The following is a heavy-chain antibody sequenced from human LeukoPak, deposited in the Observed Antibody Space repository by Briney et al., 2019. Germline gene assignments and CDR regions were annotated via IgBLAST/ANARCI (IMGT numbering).Heavy chain of an antibody. V-gene: IGHV1-8*01. Sequence: ASVKVSCKASGYTFTSYDINWVRQATGQGLEWMGWMNPNSGNTGYAQKFQGRVTMTRNTSISTAYMELSSLRSEDTAVYYCARAFVSGWYAIIRFDPWGQGTLVTVSS. J-gene: IGHJ5*02. D-gene: IGHD6-19*01. CDR1: GYTFTSYD. CDR2: MNPNSGNT. CDR3: ARAFVSGWYAIIRFDP.